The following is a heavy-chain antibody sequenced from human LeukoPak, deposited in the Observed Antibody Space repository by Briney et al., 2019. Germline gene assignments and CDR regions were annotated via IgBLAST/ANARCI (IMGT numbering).Heavy chain of an antibody. D-gene: IGHD3-3*01. V-gene: IGHV4-39*07. CDR3: ASSPPPYDFWSGYYIY. Sequence: SETLSLTCTVSGGSISSSSYYWGWIRQPPGKGLEWIGSIYYSGSTYYNPSLKSRVTISVDTSKNQFSLKLSSVTAADTAVYYCASSPPPYDFWSGYYIYWGQGTLVTVSS. J-gene: IGHJ4*02. CDR2: IYYSGST. CDR1: GGSISSSSYY.